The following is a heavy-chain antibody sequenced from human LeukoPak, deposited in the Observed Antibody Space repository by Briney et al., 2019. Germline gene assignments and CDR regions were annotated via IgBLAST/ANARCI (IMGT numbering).Heavy chain of an antibody. J-gene: IGHJ4*02. V-gene: IGHV3-53*01. Sequence: GGSLRLSCAASGLTVSNDFMSWVRQAPGKGLEWVSVIHSGGTTFYADSVKGRFTISRDNLQNTLYLQMSLLRTEDTAVYYCVRGHYAGSAFWGQGTLVTVSS. CDR1: GLTVSNDF. CDR2: IHSGGTT. D-gene: IGHD2-2*01. CDR3: VRGHYAGSAF.